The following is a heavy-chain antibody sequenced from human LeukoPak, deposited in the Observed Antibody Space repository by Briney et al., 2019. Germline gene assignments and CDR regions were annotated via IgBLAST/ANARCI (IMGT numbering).Heavy chain of an antibody. J-gene: IGHJ2*01. D-gene: IGHD6-6*01. Sequence: GGSLRLSCVASGFTFSDFWMHWFRQVPGKGLMWLARISGDATRITYADSVEGRFTISRDTAEKTLYLQMTHLKVDDTAMYFCARDARRHRYFDLWGRGTLVTVTS. CDR3: ARDARRHRYFDL. CDR2: ISGDATRI. V-gene: IGHV3-74*03. CDR1: GFTFSDFW.